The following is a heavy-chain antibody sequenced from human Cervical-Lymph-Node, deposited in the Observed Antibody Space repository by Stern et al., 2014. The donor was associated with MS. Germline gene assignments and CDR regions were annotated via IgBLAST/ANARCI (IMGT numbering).Heavy chain of an antibody. Sequence: AQLHETGGRLVQFGEALTLFCVASRFTFSLYWMSLVRQAPGKRLAWVANRRYDGSDKAYVDSGKGRFTISRDNDKNSLYLQMNSLRGEDTAVYFCGRFTRGSPSDYWGQGTQVTVSP. D-gene: IGHD3-10*01. CDR3: GRFTRGSPSDY. CDR2: RRYDGSDK. J-gene: IGHJ4*02. V-gene: IGHV3-7*01. CDR1: RFTFSLYW.